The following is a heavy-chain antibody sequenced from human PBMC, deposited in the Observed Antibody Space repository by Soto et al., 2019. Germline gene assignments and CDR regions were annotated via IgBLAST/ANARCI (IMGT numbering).Heavy chain of an antibody. D-gene: IGHD4-17*01. Sequence: SETLSLTCTVSGGSISSFYWSWIRQPPGKGLEWIGYIYYSGSTNYNPSLKSRVTISVDTSKNQLSLKLSSVTAADTAVYYCARRYGYYFDYWGQGTLVTVSS. CDR2: IYYSGST. J-gene: IGHJ4*02. V-gene: IGHV4-59*08. CDR3: ARRYGYYFDY. CDR1: GGSISSFY.